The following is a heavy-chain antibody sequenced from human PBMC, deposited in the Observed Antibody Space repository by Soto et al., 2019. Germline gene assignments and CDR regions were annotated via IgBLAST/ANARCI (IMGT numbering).Heavy chain of an antibody. J-gene: IGHJ4*02. V-gene: IGHV4-30-2*01. CDR3: ARHKRDLRFLEWSYYFDY. D-gene: IGHD3-3*01. CDR1: GGSISSGGYS. CDR2: IYHSGST. Sequence: SETLSLTCAVSGGSISSGGYSWSWIRQPPGKGLEWIGYIYHSGSTYYNPSLKSRVTISVDRSKNQFSLKLSSVTAADTAVYYCARHKRDLRFLEWSYYFDYWGQGTLVTVSS.